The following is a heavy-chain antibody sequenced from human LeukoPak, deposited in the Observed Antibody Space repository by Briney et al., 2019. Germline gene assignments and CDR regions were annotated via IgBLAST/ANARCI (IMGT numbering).Heavy chain of an antibody. Sequence: GGSLRLSCVASGFSFTDYWINWVRQAPGEGLEWVAHMKPDGTEKYYLDSVKGRFTISRDNAKNSLYLQMNSLRPEDTAVYYCARGSVGSGPRAYFDLWGRGTLVTVSS. CDR2: MKPDGTEK. CDR1: GFSFTDYW. V-gene: IGHV3-7*01. D-gene: IGHD6-19*01. CDR3: ARGSVGSGPRAYFDL. J-gene: IGHJ2*01.